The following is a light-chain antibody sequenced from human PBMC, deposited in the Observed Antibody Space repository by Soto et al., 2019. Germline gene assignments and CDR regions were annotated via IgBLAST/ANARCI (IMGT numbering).Light chain of an antibody. CDR2: GAS. CDR3: HQYGYSLWT. J-gene: IGKJ1*01. Sequence: IVLTHSPRTLSLSPGERATLSCRASQSVTSTYLAWYQQKPGQAPRLLIYGASSRATGIPDRFSGSGSGTDFTLTISRLEPEDFALYYCHQYGYSLWTFGQGTKVDIK. CDR1: QSVTSTY. V-gene: IGKV3-20*01.